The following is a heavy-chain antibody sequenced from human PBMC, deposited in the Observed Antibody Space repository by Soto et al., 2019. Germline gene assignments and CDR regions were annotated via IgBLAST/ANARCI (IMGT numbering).Heavy chain of an antibody. CDR2: ISAYNGNT. J-gene: IGHJ6*02. D-gene: IGHD2-15*01. CDR3: ARAAYCSGGSCSYYSYYGMDV. Sequence: QVQLVQSGAEVKKPGASVKVSCKASGYTFTSYGITWVRQAPGQGLEWMGWISAYNGNTNYAQKLQGRVTMTTDTSTRIAYMELRSLRSDDTAVYYFARAAYCSGGSCSYYSYYGMDVWGQGITVTVSS. CDR1: GYTFTSYG. V-gene: IGHV1-18*04.